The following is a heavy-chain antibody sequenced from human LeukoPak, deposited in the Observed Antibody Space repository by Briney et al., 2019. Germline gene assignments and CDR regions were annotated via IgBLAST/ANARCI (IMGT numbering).Heavy chain of an antibody. V-gene: IGHV4-34*01. CDR1: GGSISSYY. Sequence: SETLSLTCTVSGGSISSYYWSWIRQPPGKGLEWIGEINHSGSTNYNPSLKSRVTISVDASKNQFSLKLSSVTAADTAVYYCARGNGRFLKGSGYRSRSPPWFDPWGQGTLVTVSS. D-gene: IGHD5-12*01. CDR2: INHSGST. J-gene: IGHJ5*02. CDR3: ARGNGRFLKGSGYRSRSPPWFDP.